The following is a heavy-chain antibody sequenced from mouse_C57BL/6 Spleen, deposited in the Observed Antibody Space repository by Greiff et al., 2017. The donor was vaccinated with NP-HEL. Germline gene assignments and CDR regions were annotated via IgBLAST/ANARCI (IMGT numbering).Heavy chain of an antibody. CDR2: IYPGSGST. Sequence: QVQLQQPGAELVKPGASVKMSCKASGYTFTSYWITWVKQRPGQGLEWIGDIYPGSGSTNYNEKFKSKATLTVDTSSSTAYMQLSSLTSEDSAVYYCARDYSNYGRGAMDYWGQGTSVTVSS. CDR1: GYTFTSYW. V-gene: IGHV1-55*01. CDR3: ARDYSNYGRGAMDY. J-gene: IGHJ4*01. D-gene: IGHD2-5*01.